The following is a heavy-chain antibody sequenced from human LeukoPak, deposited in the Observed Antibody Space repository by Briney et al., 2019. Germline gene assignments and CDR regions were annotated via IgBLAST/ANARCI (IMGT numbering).Heavy chain of an antibody. CDR2: IYSGGST. V-gene: IGHV3-66*01. Sequence: GGSLRLSCAASGFTFSSYAMSWVRQAPGKGLEWVSVIYSGGSTYYADSVKGRFTISRDNSKNTLYLQMNSLRAEDTAVYYCAAPYYDYVWGSYRYTEPFDYWGQGTLVTVSS. J-gene: IGHJ4*02. CDR3: AAPYYDYVWGSYRYTEPFDY. CDR1: GFTFSSYA. D-gene: IGHD3-16*02.